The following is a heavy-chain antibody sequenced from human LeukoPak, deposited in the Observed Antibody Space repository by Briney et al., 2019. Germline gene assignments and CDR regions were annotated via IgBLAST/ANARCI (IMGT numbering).Heavy chain of an antibody. V-gene: IGHV3-7*01. D-gene: IGHD1-26*01. CDR3: VYGGSYYIA. J-gene: IGHJ5*02. Sequence: RGSLRLSWAASGFTLSRFWISWVRQGAGAGLGLVANIKEEGIEEYYVDSVKSRFTISRDKAKKSLYLQVNSLRAEDTPLYFLVYGGSYYIAWGEGTLVTVSS. CDR1: GFTLSRFW. CDR2: IKEEGIEE.